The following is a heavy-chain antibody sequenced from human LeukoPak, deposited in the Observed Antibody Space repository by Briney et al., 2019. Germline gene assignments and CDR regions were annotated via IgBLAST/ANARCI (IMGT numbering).Heavy chain of an antibody. D-gene: IGHD4-17*01. CDR1: GGTFSSYA. V-gene: IGHV1-69*04. CDR3: VRAKRADYGDYASFDY. Sequence: ASVKVSCKASGGTFSSYAISWVRQAPGQGLEWMGRIIPILGIANYAQKFQGRVTITADKSTSTAYMELSSLRSEDTAVYYCVRAKRADYGDYASFDYWGQGTLVTVSS. J-gene: IGHJ4*02. CDR2: IIPILGIA.